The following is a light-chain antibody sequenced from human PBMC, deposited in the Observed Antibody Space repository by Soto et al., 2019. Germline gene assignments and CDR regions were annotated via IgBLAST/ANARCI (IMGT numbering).Light chain of an antibody. CDR1: QSISSW. V-gene: IGKV1-5*01. CDR2: DAS. J-gene: IGKJ1*01. Sequence: DNQMTQSPSTLSASVGDRVTISCRASQSISSWLAWYQQKPGKAPNLLIYDASSLQSGVPSRFSGIGSGTEFTLTISSLQPDDFATYYCQQYSSHWTFGQGTKVDIK. CDR3: QQYSSHWT.